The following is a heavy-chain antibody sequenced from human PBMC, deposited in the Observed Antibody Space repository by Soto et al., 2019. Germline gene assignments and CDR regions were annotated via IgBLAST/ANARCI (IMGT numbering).Heavy chain of an antibody. V-gene: IGHV3-23*01. CDR1: GFTFGNYA. Sequence: GGSLRLSCAASGFTFGNYAMNWVRQAPGKGLEWISSISDPGTSTYYANSVKGRFSMSRDNSKNTLFLQMNRLRADDTAVYFCAKSLVAPSDAFDLWGRGTLVTVSS. CDR2: ISDPGTST. J-gene: IGHJ3*01. CDR3: AKSLVAPSDAFDL. D-gene: IGHD2-8*02.